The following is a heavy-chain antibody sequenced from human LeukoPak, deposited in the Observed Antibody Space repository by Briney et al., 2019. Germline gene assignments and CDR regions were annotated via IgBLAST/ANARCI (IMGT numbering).Heavy chain of an antibody. Sequence: GGSLRLSCSASGFSVKTNYMARVRQAPGKGLEWVAVIYIAGSRYHTDAVQGRFSISKDDSKNIVYLQMNSLRPDDTAIYYCARGARDTKGAPIDYWGQGSLVAISS. J-gene: IGHJ4*02. CDR2: IYIAGSR. CDR3: ARGARDTKGAPIDY. V-gene: IGHV3-53*05. D-gene: IGHD2-8*01. CDR1: GFSVKTNY.